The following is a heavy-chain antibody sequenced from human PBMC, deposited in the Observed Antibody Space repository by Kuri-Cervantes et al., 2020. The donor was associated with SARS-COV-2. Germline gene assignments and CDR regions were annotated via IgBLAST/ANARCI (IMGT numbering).Heavy chain of an antibody. CDR1: GYTFTSYD. V-gene: IGHV1-8*02. J-gene: IGHJ3*02. CDR3: ARDLPRVVVVAATRFWGAFDI. CDR2: MNPNSGNT. D-gene: IGHD2-15*01. Sequence: ASVKVSCKASGYTFTSYDINWVRQATGQGLEWMGWMNPNSGNTGYAQKFQGRVTMTTDTSTSTAYMELRSLRSDDTAVYYCARDLPRVVVVAATRFWGAFDIWGQGTMVTVSS.